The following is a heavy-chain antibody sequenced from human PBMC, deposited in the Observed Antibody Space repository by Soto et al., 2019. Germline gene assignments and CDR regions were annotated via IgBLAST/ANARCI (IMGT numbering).Heavy chain of an antibody. V-gene: IGHV3-30*04. CDR2: ISYDGSNK. CDR3: ASQWTDAFDI. Sequence: GGSLRLSCAASGFTFSSYAMHWVRQAPGKGLEWVAVISYDGSNKYYADSVKGRFTISRDNSKNTLYLQMNSLRAEDTAVYYCASQWTDAFDIWGQGTMVTVSS. CDR1: GFTFSSYA. D-gene: IGHD6-19*01. J-gene: IGHJ3*02.